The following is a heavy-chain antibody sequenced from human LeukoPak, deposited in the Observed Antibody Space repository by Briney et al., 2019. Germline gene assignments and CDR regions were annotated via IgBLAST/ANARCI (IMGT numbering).Heavy chain of an antibody. Sequence: PSETLSLTCAVSGGSISSSNWWSWVRQPPGKGLEWIGEIYHSGSTNYNPSLKSRVTISVDKSKNQFSLKLSSVTAADTAVYYCARRGGPRGYSYGHHLDYWGQGTLVTVSS. CDR3: ARRGGPRGYSYGHHLDY. D-gene: IGHD5-18*01. V-gene: IGHV4-4*02. CDR2: IYHSGST. J-gene: IGHJ4*02. CDR1: GGSISSSNW.